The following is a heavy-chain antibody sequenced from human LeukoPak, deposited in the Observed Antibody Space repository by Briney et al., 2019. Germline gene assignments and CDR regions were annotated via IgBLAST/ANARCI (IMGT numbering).Heavy chain of an antibody. CDR3: AREIAARPRGYYFDY. J-gene: IGHJ4*02. CDR2: IYYTGGT. D-gene: IGHD6-6*01. CDR1: GGSITTSSYY. V-gene: IGHV4-39*07. Sequence: SETLSLTCSVSGGSITTSSYYWAWIRQPPEKGLEWIGSIYYTGGTSYSPSLKSRVTISVDTSKNQFSLKLSSVTAADTAVYYCAREIAARPRGYYFDYWGQGTLVTVSS.